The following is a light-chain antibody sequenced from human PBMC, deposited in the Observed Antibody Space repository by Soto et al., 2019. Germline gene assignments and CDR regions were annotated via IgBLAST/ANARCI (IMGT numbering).Light chain of an antibody. CDR2: NVY. Sequence: LTQPASVSGSPGQSITISCTGTSSDVGAYNFVSWHQQHPGKAPKLMIYNVYDRPPGISYRFSGSKSGNTASLTISGLQGEDEADYYCSAYTVSRTYVFGTGTKVTVL. V-gene: IGLV2-14*03. CDR3: SAYTVSRTYV. CDR1: SSDVGAYNF. J-gene: IGLJ1*01.